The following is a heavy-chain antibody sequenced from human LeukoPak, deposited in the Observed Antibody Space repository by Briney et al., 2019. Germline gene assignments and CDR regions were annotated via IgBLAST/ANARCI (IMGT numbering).Heavy chain of an antibody. CDR2: ISVYNGNT. CDR1: GYTFGHYG. D-gene: IGHD6-6*01. Sequence: ASVKVSCKASGYTFGHYGIIWVRQAPGQGLEYMAWISVYNGNTDYAQKFQDRVTVTTDTTTSTAYMELRSLRSDDTAVYYRARDPPSDTAARLLDYWGQGTLVTVSS. V-gene: IGHV1-18*04. J-gene: IGHJ4*02. CDR3: ARDPPSDTAARLLDY.